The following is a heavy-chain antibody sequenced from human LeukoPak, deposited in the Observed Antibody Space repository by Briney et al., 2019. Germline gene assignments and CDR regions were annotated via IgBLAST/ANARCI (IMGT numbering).Heavy chain of an antibody. CDR1: GFTFSSYS. CDR3: AKAGDSSSSPLFLD. V-gene: IGHV3-48*01. J-gene: IGHJ4*02. Sequence: GGSLRLSRAASGFTFSSYSMNWVRQAPGKGLEWVSYISSTSSHKFYADSVKGRFTISRDNSKNTLYLQMNSLRAEDTAVYYCAKAGDSSSSPLFLDWGQGTLVTVSS. D-gene: IGHD6-6*01. CDR2: ISSTSSHK.